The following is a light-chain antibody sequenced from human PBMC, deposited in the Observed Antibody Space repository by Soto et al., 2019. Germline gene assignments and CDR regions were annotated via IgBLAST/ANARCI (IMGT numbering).Light chain of an antibody. CDR3: SSYTSSSTPFL. Sequence: QSALTQPASVSGSPGQSITISCTGTSSDVGGYNYVSWYQQHPGKAPKLMIYDVSNRPSGVSNRFSASKSGNTASLTISGLQAEDEADYYCSSYTSSSTPFLFGTGTKLTVL. CDR1: SSDVGGYNY. J-gene: IGLJ1*01. V-gene: IGLV2-14*01. CDR2: DVS.